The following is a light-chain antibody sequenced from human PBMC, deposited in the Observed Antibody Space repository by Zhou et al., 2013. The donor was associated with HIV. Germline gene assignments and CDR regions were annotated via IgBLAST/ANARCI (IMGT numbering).Light chain of an antibody. J-gene: IGKJ1*01. CDR2: GAT. Sequence: DIVLTQSPATLSLSPGERATLSCRASQSVSSTYLAWYQQKPGQAPRLLIYGATSRATGIPDRFSGSGSGTDFTLTISRLEPEDFAVYYCQQYASLPRTFGQGTKVEIK. CDR1: QSVSSTY. V-gene: IGKV3-20*01. CDR3: QQYASLPRT.